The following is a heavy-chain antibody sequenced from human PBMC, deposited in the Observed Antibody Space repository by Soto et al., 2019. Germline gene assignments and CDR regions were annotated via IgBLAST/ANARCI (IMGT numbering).Heavy chain of an antibody. J-gene: IGHJ6*02. CDR2: VSHPFRTS. D-gene: IGHD3-10*01. Sequence: QVQLVQSGAEVKKPGSSVKVSCKTSGVSFNNNGIGWVRQATGHGLEWMGGVSHPFRTSNYARKFQGRISITADASTGTVNMDLSSLTSEDTAQYYCARVLYYGSGSYSPYGMDVWGQGTTVTVSS. CDR1: GVSFNNNG. CDR3: ARVLYYGSGSYSPYGMDV. V-gene: IGHV1-69*01.